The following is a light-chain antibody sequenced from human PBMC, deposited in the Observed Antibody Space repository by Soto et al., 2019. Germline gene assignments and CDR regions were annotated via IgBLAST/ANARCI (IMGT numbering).Light chain of an antibody. V-gene: IGKV1-6*02. CDR1: QGIRND. CDR3: LQDYNDPPLT. CDR2: AAS. Sequence: AIQMTQSPSSLSASVGDRVTITCRASQGIRNDLGWYQQKPGKGPKLLIYAASSFHSGVPSRLSGSGSGTDFTLTIGSRQPEACATSSCLQDYNDPPLTCGRGTKVEIK. J-gene: IGKJ4*01.